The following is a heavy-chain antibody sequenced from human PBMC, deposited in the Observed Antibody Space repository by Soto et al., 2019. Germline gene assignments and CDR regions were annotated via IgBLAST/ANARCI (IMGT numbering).Heavy chain of an antibody. D-gene: IGHD6-13*01. CDR1: GFTFSSYS. V-gene: IGHV3-48*01. Sequence: EVQLVESGGGLVQPGGSLRLSCAASGFTFSSYSMNWVRQAPGKGLEWVSYISSSSSTIYYAESVKGRLTISRDNAKNSLYLQMKRLRAEDTAVYYCARHPERIAQIGWFDPWGQGTLITVSS. J-gene: IGHJ5*02. CDR3: ARHPERIAQIGWFDP. CDR2: ISSSSSTI.